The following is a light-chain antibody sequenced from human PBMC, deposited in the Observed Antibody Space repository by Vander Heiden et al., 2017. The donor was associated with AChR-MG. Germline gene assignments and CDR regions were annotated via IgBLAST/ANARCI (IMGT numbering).Light chain of an antibody. Sequence: NVLTQSPDTLSLSPGETATLSCRASQAVSSNSLAWYQQRPGQAPRLVMYGASTRATGIPDRFSGSGSGTDFTLTISRLAPEDVAVYYCQVYGSSPWTFGQGTKVEIK. V-gene: IGKV3-20*01. J-gene: IGKJ1*01. CDR2: GAS. CDR1: QAVSSNS. CDR3: QVYGSSPWT.